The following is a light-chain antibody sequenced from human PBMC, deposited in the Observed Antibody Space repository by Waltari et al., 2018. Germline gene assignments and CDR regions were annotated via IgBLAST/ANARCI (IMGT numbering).Light chain of an antibody. CDR3: QQYSGSPYT. CDR1: QSVSSSY. Sequence: EIVLPQSPGTLSLAPGERATLSCRASQSVSSSYLAWYQQKPGQAPRLPIYAASARATDIPDRFSGSGSGTDFSLTISRLEPEDFAVYYCQQYSGSPYTFGQGTKLEIK. V-gene: IGKV3-20*01. CDR2: AAS. J-gene: IGKJ2*01.